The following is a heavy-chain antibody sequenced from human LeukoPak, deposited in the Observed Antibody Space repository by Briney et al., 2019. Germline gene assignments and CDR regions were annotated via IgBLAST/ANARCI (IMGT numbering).Heavy chain of an antibody. J-gene: IGHJ3*02. Sequence: GGSLRLSCAASGFRFNTYWMSWVRQAPGKGLEWVSAISGSGGSTYYADSVKGRFTISRDNSKNTLYLQMNSLRAEDTAVYYCAKNLIRYFDWSAFDIWGQGTMVTVSS. V-gene: IGHV3-23*01. CDR1: GFRFNTYW. D-gene: IGHD3-9*01. CDR3: AKNLIRYFDWSAFDI. CDR2: ISGSGGST.